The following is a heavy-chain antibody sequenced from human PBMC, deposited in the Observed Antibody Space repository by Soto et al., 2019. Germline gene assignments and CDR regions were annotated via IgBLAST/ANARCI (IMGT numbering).Heavy chain of an antibody. Sequence: SETLSLTCTVSGGSISSYYWSWIRQPPGKGLEWSGYIYYSGSTNYNPSLKSRVTISVDTSKNQFSLKLSSVTAADTAVYYCARSPLGPNWFDPWGQGTLVTVSS. CDR3: ARSPLGPNWFDP. CDR2: IYYSGST. CDR1: GGSISSYY. J-gene: IGHJ5*02. V-gene: IGHV4-59*01.